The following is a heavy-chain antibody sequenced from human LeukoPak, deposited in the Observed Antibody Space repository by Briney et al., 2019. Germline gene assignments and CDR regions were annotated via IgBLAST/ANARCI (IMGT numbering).Heavy chain of an antibody. CDR1: GGSISSGSYY. V-gene: IGHV4-61*02. D-gene: IGHD3-3*01. CDR3: AREEAFWSGSHSYFYYYMDV. Sequence: PSGTLSLTCAVSGGSISSGSYYWSWIRQPAGKGLEWIGRIYTSGYTNYNPSLKSRVTMSVDTSKNQFSLKLSSVTAADTAMYYCAREEAFWSGSHSYFYYYMDVWGKGTTVTVSS. CDR2: IYTSGYT. J-gene: IGHJ6*03.